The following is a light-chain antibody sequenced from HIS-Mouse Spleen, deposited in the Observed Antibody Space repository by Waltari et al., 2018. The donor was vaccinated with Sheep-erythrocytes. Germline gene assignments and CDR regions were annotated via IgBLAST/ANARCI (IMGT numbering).Light chain of an antibody. CDR1: TLGDTY. J-gene: IGLJ2*01. CDR3: LAWDSSTAEV. Sequence: SYELTQPPSVSVSPGQTASITCSGDTLGDTYACWYQQKPGQSPVLISYQDSKRPSGVHERLSGSNSGNTATLTINWTQAMDEADEDCLAWDSSTAEVFGRGTKLTVL. CDR2: QDS. V-gene: IGLV3-1*01.